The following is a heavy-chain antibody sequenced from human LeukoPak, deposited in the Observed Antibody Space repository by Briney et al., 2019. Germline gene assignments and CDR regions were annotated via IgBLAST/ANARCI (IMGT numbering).Heavy chain of an antibody. J-gene: IGHJ4*02. Sequence: GGSLRLSCAASGFTFSSYSMNWVRQAPGKGLESVSVISNGGDTYCADSVKGRSTISRDISKNTLYLQMNSLRAEDTAVYFCAGDKTTGGYYEFDYWGQGALVTVSS. V-gene: IGHV3-53*01. D-gene: IGHD1-26*01. CDR1: GFTFSSYS. CDR2: ISNGGDT. CDR3: AGDKTTGGYYEFDY.